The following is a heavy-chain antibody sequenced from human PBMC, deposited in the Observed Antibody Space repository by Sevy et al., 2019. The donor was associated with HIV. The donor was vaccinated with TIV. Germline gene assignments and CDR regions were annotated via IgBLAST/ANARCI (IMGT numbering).Heavy chain of an antibody. D-gene: IGHD3-10*01. CDR3: ASFRASDY. V-gene: IGHV3-53*01. CDR2: IYSDDST. CDR1: GFTVSGNY. J-gene: IGHJ4*02. Sequence: GGSLRLSCAASGFTVSGNYMSWVRQAPGKGLEWVSVIYSDDSTSYADSVKGGFTISRDNSKNTLYLQMNNLRTEDTAMYYCASFRASDYWGQGTLVTVSS.